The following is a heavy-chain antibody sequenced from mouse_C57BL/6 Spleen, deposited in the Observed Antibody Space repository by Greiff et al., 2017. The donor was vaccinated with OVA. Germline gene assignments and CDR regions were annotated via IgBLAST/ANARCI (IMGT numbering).Heavy chain of an antibody. CDR3: ARTLGYYGSKDY. CDR1: GYTFTSYW. Sequence: QVQLQQPGAELVRPGPSVKLSCKASGYTFTSYWMHWVKQRPGQGLEWIGVIDPSDSYTNYNQKFKGKATLTVDTSSSTAYMQLSSLTSEDSAVYYCARTLGYYGSKDYWGQGTTLTVSS. D-gene: IGHD1-1*01. J-gene: IGHJ2*01. V-gene: IGHV1-59*01. CDR2: IDPSDSYT.